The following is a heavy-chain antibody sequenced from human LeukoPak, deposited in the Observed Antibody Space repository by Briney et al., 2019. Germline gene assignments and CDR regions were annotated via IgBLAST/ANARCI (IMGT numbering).Heavy chain of an antibody. V-gene: IGHV7-4-1*02. CDR3: ARPFGYSSSWYIY. D-gene: IGHD6-13*01. CDR1: GGTFSSYA. J-gene: IGHJ4*02. CDR2: INTKTGNP. Sequence: ASVKVSCKASGGTFSSYAISWVRQAPGQGLEWMGWINTKTGNPTYAQGFTGRFVFSLDTSVGAAYLQISSLKAEDTAVYYCARPFGYSSSWYIYWGQGTLVTVSS.